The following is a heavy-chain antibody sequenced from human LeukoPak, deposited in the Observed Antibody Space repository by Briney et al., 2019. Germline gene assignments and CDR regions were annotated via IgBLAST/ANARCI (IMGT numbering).Heavy chain of an antibody. CDR2: ISAQHGQT. CDR1: GYSENFYG. D-gene: IGHD2-8*01. CDR3: AGSLGYCTSNVCYLKY. Sequence: ASVKVSCKTSGYSENFYGITWVRQVAGQGLEWMGWISAQHGQTEYAPNSQDRVTMSTDTYTNTAYMELRSLRSDDTAVYYCAGSLGYCTSNVCYLKYWGQGTLVTVSS. V-gene: IGHV1-18*01. J-gene: IGHJ4*02.